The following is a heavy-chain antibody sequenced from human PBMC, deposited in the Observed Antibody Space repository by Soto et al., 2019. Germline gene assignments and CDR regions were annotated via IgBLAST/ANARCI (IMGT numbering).Heavy chain of an antibody. CDR2: SGNKASGYTT. V-gene: IGHV3-72*01. D-gene: IGHD6-19*01. CDR1: GFTFSDHY. J-gene: IGHJ6*02. Sequence: VQLVESGGGLVQPGGSLRLSCAVSGFTFSDHYMDWVRQAPGKGLEWIGRSGNKASGYTTQYAASVRGRFTVSRVDSRTSFFLRLTSLATEATAVYSCARGYHSVDVWGQGTTVTVSS. CDR3: ARGYHSVDV.